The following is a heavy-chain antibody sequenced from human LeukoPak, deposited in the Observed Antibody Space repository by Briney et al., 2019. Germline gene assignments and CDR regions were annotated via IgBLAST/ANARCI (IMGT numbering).Heavy chain of an antibody. CDR2: ISSSSYI. J-gene: IGHJ4*02. CDR3: ARNFWTTVAAPANYFDY. Sequence: GGPLRLSCAASGFTFSSYSMNWVRQAPGKGLEWVSSISSSSYIYYADSVKGRFTISRDNAKNSLYLQMNSLRVEDTAVYYCARNFWTTVAAPANYFDYWGQGALVTVSS. CDR1: GFTFSSYS. D-gene: IGHD4-23*01. V-gene: IGHV3-21*01.